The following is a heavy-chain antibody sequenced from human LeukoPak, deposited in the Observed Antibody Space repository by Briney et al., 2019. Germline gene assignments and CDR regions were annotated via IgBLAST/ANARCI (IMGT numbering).Heavy chain of an antibody. Sequence: SETLSLTCTVSGGSISSHYWSWVRQPPGKGLEWIGNIYYSRSTNYNPSLKSRVTISVDTSKNQFSLKLSSVTAADTAVYYCARSYSSSSYVYWGQGILVTVSS. V-gene: IGHV4-59*11. CDR2: IYYSRST. CDR1: GGSISSHY. CDR3: ARSYSSSSYVY. D-gene: IGHD6-13*01. J-gene: IGHJ4*02.